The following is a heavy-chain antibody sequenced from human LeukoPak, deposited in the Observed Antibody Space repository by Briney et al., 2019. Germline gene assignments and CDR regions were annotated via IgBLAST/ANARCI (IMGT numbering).Heavy chain of an antibody. V-gene: IGHV3-33*06. Sequence: GRSLRLSCAASGFTFSSYGMHWVRQAPGKGLEWVAVIWYDGSNKYYADSVKGRFTISRDNSKNTLYLQMNSLRAEDTAVYYCAKAVDDFWSGYYGISGMDVWGKGTTVTVSS. CDR1: GFTFSSYG. CDR2: IWYDGSNK. CDR3: AKAVDDFWSGYYGISGMDV. D-gene: IGHD3-3*01. J-gene: IGHJ6*04.